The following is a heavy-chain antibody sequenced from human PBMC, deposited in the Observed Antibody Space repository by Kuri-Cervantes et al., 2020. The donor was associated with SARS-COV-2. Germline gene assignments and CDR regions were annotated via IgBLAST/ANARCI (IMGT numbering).Heavy chain of an antibody. CDR3: ARAQSYGDYFRYAFEGHNDAFDI. J-gene: IGHJ3*02. V-gene: IGHV3-30*04. CDR2: ISYDGSNK. Sequence: GGSLRLSCAASGLTFSTYAMHWVRQAPGKGLEWVAVISYDGSNKYYADSVKGRFTISRDNSKNTLYLQMNSLRAEDTAVYYCARAQSYGDYFRYAFEGHNDAFDIWGQGKMVTVSS. D-gene: IGHD4-17*01. CDR1: GLTFSTYA.